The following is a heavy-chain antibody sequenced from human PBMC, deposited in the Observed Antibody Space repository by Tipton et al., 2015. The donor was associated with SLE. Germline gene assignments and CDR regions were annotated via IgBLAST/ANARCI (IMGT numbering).Heavy chain of an antibody. J-gene: IGHJ5*02. D-gene: IGHD1-14*01. Sequence: TLSLTCIVSGDSISSSSYFWSWIRQSPGRGLEWIGEINHRGRTNYNPSLRSRVTISVDMSKNQFSPKMTSVTAADTALYYCARHHSLLRRFDPWGQGTLVTVSS. CDR2: INHRGRT. CDR1: GDSISSSSYF. V-gene: IGHV4-39*01. CDR3: ARHHSLLRRFDP.